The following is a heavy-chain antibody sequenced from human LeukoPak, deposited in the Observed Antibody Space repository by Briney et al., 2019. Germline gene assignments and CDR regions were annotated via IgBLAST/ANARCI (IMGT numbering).Heavy chain of an antibody. Sequence: GGSLRLSCAASGFTFSTSAMNWVRQVPGKELEWVSSIDYDSSHIYYAASVRGRFTISRDNARDSVYLQMDSLRVEDTAVYYCTRDPLRYLRVGHYDYWGQGTLVAVSS. CDR3: TRDPLRYLRVGHYDY. J-gene: IGHJ4*02. V-gene: IGHV3-21*01. CDR1: GFTFSTSA. D-gene: IGHD3-9*01. CDR2: IDYDSSHI.